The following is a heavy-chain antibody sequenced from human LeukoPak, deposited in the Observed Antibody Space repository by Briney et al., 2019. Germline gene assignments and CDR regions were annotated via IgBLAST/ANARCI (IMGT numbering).Heavy chain of an antibody. Sequence: PAGSLRLSCAASGFTFSSYWMHWVRQAPGKGLVWVSRINSDGRSTSYADSVKGRFTISRDNAKNTLYLQMNSLRAEDTAVYYCARPRNDILSGFHYYYGMDVWGQGTTVTVSS. D-gene: IGHD3-9*01. CDR2: INSDGRST. J-gene: IGHJ6*02. CDR1: GFTFSSYW. CDR3: ARPRNDILSGFHYYYGMDV. V-gene: IGHV3-74*01.